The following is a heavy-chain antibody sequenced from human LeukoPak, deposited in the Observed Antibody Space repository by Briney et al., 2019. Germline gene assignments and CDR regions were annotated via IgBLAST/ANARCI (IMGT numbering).Heavy chain of an antibody. CDR3: ARGHHYYDSSGYAFDI. V-gene: IGHV3-7*01. CDR2: IKQDGSEK. J-gene: IGHJ3*02. Sequence: PGGSLRLSCVASGFTFSSYWMSWVRQAPGKGLEWVANIKQDGSEKYYVDSVKGRFTISRDNAKNSLYLQMNSLRAEDTAVYYCARGHHYYDSSGYAFDIWGQGTMVTVSS. CDR1: GFTFSSYW. D-gene: IGHD3-22*01.